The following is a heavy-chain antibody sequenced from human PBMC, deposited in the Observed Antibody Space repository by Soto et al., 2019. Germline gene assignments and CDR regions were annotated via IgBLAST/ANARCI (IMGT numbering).Heavy chain of an antibody. CDR3: ARDARGLRSGYSWGIFDY. Sequence: VQLVQSGAEVKKPGASVKVSCKASGYTFTSYGISWVRQAPGQGLEWMGWISAYNGNTNYAQKLQGRVTVTTDTSTGTAYMEQRSLKSDDTAVYYCARDARGLRSGYSWGIFDYWGQGTLFTFSS. J-gene: IGHJ4*02. CDR1: GYTFTSYG. CDR2: ISAYNGNT. V-gene: IGHV1-18*04. D-gene: IGHD3-3*01.